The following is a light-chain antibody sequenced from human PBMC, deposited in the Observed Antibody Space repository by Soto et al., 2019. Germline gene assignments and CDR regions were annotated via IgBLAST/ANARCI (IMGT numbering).Light chain of an antibody. J-gene: IGKJ1*01. Sequence: DIQMTQSPSTLSASVGDRVTITCRASQSISDWLAWFQLKPGKAPKLLIYDASALPRGVPSRFSGSGSGTKFTLTIASLQPDDFATYYCQQYETFSGTFGPGTKVDIK. CDR2: DAS. CDR3: QQYETFSGT. CDR1: QSISDW. V-gene: IGKV1-5*01.